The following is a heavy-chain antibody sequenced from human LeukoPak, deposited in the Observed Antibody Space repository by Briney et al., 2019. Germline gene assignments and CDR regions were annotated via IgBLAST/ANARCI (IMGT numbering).Heavy chain of an antibody. V-gene: IGHV3-23*01. Sequence: PGGSLRLSCAASGFTVSSNYMSWVRQAPGKGLEWVSAISGSGGSTYYADSVKGRFTISRDNSKNTLYLQMNSLRAEDTAVYYCAKGYCSSTSCPLDYWGQGTLVTVSS. D-gene: IGHD2-2*01. CDR3: AKGYCSSTSCPLDY. J-gene: IGHJ4*02. CDR2: ISGSGGST. CDR1: GFTVSSNY.